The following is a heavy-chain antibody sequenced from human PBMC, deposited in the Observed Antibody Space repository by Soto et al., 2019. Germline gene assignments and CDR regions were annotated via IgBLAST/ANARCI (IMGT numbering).Heavy chain of an antibody. CDR3: ARSITMVRYYGMDV. V-gene: IGHV4-34*01. D-gene: IGHD3-10*01. CDR1: GGPFSGYY. CDR2: INHSGST. Sequence: PSETLSLTCAVYGGPFSGYYWSWIRQPPGKGLEWIGEINHSGSTNYNPSLKSRVTISVDTSKNQFSLKLSSVTAADTAVYYCARSITMVRYYGMDVWGQGTTVTVS. J-gene: IGHJ6*02.